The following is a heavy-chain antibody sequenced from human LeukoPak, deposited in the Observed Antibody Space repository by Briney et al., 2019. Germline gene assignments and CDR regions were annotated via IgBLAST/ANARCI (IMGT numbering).Heavy chain of an antibody. V-gene: IGHV3-23*01. Sequence: GGSLRLSCAASGFTFNIYSMSWVRQAPGKGLEWVSVISGSGGSTYYADSVKGRFTISRDNSKNTLYLQINSLRAEDTAVYYCAKPSGREGAGPFDSWGQGTLVTVSS. CDR1: GFTFNIYS. J-gene: IGHJ4*02. CDR3: AKPSGREGAGPFDS. CDR2: ISGSGGST. D-gene: IGHD6-19*01.